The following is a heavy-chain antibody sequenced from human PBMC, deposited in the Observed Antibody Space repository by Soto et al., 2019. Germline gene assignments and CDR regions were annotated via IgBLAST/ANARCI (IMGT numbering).Heavy chain of an antibody. D-gene: IGHD6-6*01. CDR2: IYYSGST. J-gene: IGHJ4*02. CDR1: GGSISSYY. V-gene: IGHV4-59*01. Sequence: TVSGGSISSYYWSWIRQPPGKGLEWIGYIYYSGSTNYNPSLKSRVTISVDTSKNQFSLKLSSVTAADTAVYYCARGVSIAARQGFDYWGQGTLVTVSS. CDR3: ARGVSIAARQGFDY.